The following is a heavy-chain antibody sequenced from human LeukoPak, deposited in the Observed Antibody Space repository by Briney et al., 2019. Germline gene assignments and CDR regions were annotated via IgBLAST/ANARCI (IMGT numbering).Heavy chain of an antibody. V-gene: IGHV5-51*01. CDR3: ARRRDGAPSPFDS. CDR2: IYLRDSDS. J-gene: IGHJ4*02. CDR1: GYNFANSW. D-gene: IGHD4/OR15-4a*01. Sequence: GESLKISCKGSGYNFANSWIAWVRQMPGQGLEWMGIIYLRDSDSRYSPSFQGQVTISADKSINTAYLQWGSLKASDTAMYYCARRRDGAPSPFDSWGQGTLVTVSS.